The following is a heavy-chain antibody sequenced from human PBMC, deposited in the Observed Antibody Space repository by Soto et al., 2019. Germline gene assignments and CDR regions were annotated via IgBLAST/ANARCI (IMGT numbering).Heavy chain of an antibody. CDR2: IYPGYSDT. J-gene: IGHJ6*02. CDR1: VYTFTRHW. Sequence: PGESLNISCKGSVYTFTRHWIGWVRQMPGKGLEWLGIIYPGYSDTRYSPSFQGRVAFSVDKSISTAYLQMNSLRVEDTALYYWARPRPDIVQVVGETPGYYGMDVWGQGTRVTVSS. V-gene: IGHV5-51*01. CDR3: ARPRPDIVQVVGETPGYYGMDV. D-gene: IGHD2-8*02.